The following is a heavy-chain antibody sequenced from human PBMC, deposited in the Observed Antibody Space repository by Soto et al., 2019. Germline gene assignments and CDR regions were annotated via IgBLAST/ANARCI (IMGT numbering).Heavy chain of an antibody. CDR1: GYNFIRYS. J-gene: IGHJ5*02. CDR2: INPNSGGT. CDR3: ARDGVKAVVQYNWFDP. V-gene: IGHV1-2*02. Sequence: ASVKVSCKASGYNFIRYSLHWVRQAPGQGPEWMGWINPNSGGTKYAQKFQGRVTMTRDTSTSTAFMELSGLTSDDTAVYYCARDGVKAVVQYNWFDPWGQGTQVTVSS. D-gene: IGHD2-21*01.